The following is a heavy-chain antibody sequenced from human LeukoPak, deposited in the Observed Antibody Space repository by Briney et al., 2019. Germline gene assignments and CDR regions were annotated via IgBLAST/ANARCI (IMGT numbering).Heavy chain of an antibody. D-gene: IGHD2/OR15-2a*01. Sequence: GGSLRLSCVASGFTFSSYAMSWVRQAPGKGLEWVSAISGSGGSTYYADSVKGRFTISRDTSKNTLYLQMKSLRAEDTAVYYCARGVSGLPSYNWFDPWGQGNLVTVSS. CDR1: GFTFSSYA. V-gene: IGHV3-23*01. J-gene: IGHJ5*02. CDR3: ARGVSGLPSYNWFDP. CDR2: ISGSGGST.